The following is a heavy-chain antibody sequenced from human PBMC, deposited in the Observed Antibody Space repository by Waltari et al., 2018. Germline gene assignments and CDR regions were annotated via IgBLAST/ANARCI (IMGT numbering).Heavy chain of an antibody. V-gene: IGHV1-69-2*01. CDR2: VDPEDGET. CDR1: GYTFTGYY. CDR3: ATGVYYYDSSGPAYWYFDL. D-gene: IGHD3-22*01. J-gene: IGHJ2*01. Sequence: VQLVQSGAEVKKPGASVKVSCKASGYTFTGYYMHWVRPARGQGLEWMGRVDPEDGETIYAEKFQGRVTITADTSTDTAYMELSSLRSEDTAVYYCATGVYYYDSSGPAYWYFDLWGRGTLVTVSS.